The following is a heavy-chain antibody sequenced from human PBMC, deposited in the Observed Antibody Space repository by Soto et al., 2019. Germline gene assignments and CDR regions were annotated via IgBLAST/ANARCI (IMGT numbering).Heavy chain of an antibody. Sequence: SETLSLTCTVSGGSISSSSYYWGWIRQPPGKGLEWIGSIYYSGSTYYNPTLKSRGTISVDTSKNKFSLKMSSVTAADTAVYYCARDCSGGICYSDYGDYYYYYYGMDVWGQGTTVTVSS. D-gene: IGHD2-15*01. CDR3: ARDCSGGICYSDYGDYYYYYYGMDV. V-gene: IGHV4-39*07. CDR1: GGSISSSSYY. CDR2: IYYSGST. J-gene: IGHJ6*02.